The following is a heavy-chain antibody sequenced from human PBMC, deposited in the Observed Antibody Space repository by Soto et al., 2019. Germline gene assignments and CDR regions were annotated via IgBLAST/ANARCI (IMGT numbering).Heavy chain of an antibody. D-gene: IGHD6-19*01. V-gene: IGHV3-74*01. CDR2: SNSDGSST. CDR1: GFKFSSYW. Sequence: EVQLVESGGGLVQPGGSLRLSCAASGFKFSSYWMHWVRQAPGKGLVWVSRSNSDGSSTSYADFVKGRFTISRDNAKNTLYLQMNSLGAEDTAVYYCARESYSSGWDYFDYWGQGTLVTVSS. J-gene: IGHJ4*02. CDR3: ARESYSSGWDYFDY.